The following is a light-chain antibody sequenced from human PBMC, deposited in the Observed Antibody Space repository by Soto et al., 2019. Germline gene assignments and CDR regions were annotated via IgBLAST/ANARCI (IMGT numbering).Light chain of an antibody. V-gene: IGKV4-1*01. CDR1: QSISSY. CDR2: WAS. CDR3: QHYYNTPPT. Sequence: DIQMTQSPSSVSASVGDSVTITCRASQSISSYLSWYQQRPGQPPKVVIYWASTRESGVPDRFSGSGSGTDFTITISSLKAEDWAVYYCQHYYNTPPTFGGGTKVDIK. J-gene: IGKJ4*01.